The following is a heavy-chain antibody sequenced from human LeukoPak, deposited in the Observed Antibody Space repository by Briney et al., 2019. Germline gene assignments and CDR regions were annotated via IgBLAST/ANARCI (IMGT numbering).Heavy chain of an antibody. Sequence: PSETLSLTCTVSDGSISYYYWSWIRQPAGKGLEWIGYIYYSGSTNYNPSLKSRVTISVDTSKNQFSLKLSSVTAADTAVYYCARASGITGTNFDYWGQGTLVTVSS. CDR3: ARASGITGTNFDY. V-gene: IGHV4-59*01. CDR2: IYYSGST. D-gene: IGHD1-7*01. CDR1: DGSISYYY. J-gene: IGHJ4*02.